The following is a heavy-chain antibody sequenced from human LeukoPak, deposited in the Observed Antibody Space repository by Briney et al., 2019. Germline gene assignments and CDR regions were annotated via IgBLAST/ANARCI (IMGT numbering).Heavy chain of an antibody. CDR2: IRSDGISK. Sequence: GGSLRLSCAASGFTFSTYAMHWVRQAPGKGLEWVAFIRSDGISKYYADSVKGRFTISRDNSKSTLYLQMNSLRAEDTAVYYCAREDFWGQGTLVTVSS. CDR3: AREDF. J-gene: IGHJ4*02. V-gene: IGHV3-30*02. CDR1: GFTFSTYA.